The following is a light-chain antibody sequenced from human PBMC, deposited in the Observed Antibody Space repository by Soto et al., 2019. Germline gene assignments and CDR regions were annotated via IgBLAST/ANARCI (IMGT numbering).Light chain of an antibody. V-gene: IGKV1-5*01. CDR3: QQYNSYPIT. Sequence: DIQMTQSPSTLSASVDDRVTITCRASQRISTWLAWYQQKPGKAPKLLIYDASSLESGVPSRFSGSGSGTEFTLTISSLQPDDFATYYCQQYNSYPITFGQGTRLEIK. J-gene: IGKJ5*01. CDR1: QRISTW. CDR2: DAS.